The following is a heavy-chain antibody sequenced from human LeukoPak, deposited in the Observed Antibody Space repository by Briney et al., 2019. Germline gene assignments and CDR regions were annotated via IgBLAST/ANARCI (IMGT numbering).Heavy chain of an antibody. CDR2: IGTSSTTI. CDR1: GFTFSSYT. D-gene: IGHD3-22*01. V-gene: IGHV3-48*01. CDR3: AKTRSSSYDSSGYYFDY. J-gene: IGHJ4*02. Sequence: GGSLRLSCAASGFTFSSYTMNWVRQPPGKGLEWVSNIGTSSTTIYYADSVKGRFTISRDNAKNSLYLQMNSLRADDTAVYYCAKTRSSSYDSSGYYFDYWGQGTLVTVSS.